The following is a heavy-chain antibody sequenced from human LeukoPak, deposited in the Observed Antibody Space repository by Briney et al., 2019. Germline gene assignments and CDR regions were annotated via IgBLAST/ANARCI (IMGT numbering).Heavy chain of an antibody. Sequence: PGGSLRLSCAASGFTFSDYYMSWIRQAPGKGLEWVSYISSSGSTIYYADSVKGRFTISRDNAKNSLSLQMNSLRAEDTAVYSWAGRACSGGSFYSSTFYYWGQGTLVTVSS. J-gene: IGHJ4*02. CDR2: ISSSGSTI. CDR1: GFTFSDYY. D-gene: IGHD2-15*01. V-gene: IGHV3-11*04. CDR3: AGRACSGGSFYSSTFYY.